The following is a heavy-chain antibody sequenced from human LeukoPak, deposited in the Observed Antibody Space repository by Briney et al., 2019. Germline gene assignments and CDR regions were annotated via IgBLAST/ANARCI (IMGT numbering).Heavy chain of an antibody. J-gene: IGHJ4*02. CDR2: FHYSGSN. CDR3: ARWGYGSGSYYPPYFDY. D-gene: IGHD3-10*01. Sequence: SQSLSLTRTVYGRSISSFYWRWVRQPPRKGLEWVGCFHYSGSNNYNPCLKGRVTISVDTSKNQFSLKLSSVTAADTAVYYCARWGYGSGSYYPPYFDYWGQGTLVTVSS. CDR1: GRSISSFY. V-gene: IGHV4-59*01.